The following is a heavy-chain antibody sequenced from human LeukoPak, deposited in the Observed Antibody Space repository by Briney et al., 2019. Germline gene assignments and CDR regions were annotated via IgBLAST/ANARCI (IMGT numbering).Heavy chain of an antibody. V-gene: IGHV4-61*02. CDR3: ARDLRGNCSGGSCYSSSSYYFDY. CDR2: IYTSGST. J-gene: IGHJ4*02. CDR1: GGSISSGSYY. Sequence: SQTLSLTCTVSGGSISSGSYYWSWIRQPAGKGLEWIGRIYTSGSTNYNPSLKSRVTMSVDTSKNQFSLKLSSVTAADTAVYYCARDLRGNCSGGSCYSSSSYYFDYWGQGTLVTVSS. D-gene: IGHD2-15*01.